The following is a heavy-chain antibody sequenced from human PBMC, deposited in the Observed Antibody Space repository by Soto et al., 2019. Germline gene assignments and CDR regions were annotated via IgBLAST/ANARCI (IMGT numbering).Heavy chain of an antibody. V-gene: IGHV4-31*03. D-gene: IGHD2-15*01. J-gene: IGHJ6*03. Sequence: PSETLSLTCTVSGGSISGGGYYWSWIRQHPGKGLEWIGYIYYSGSTYYNPSLKSRVTISVDTSKNQFSLKLSSVTAADTAVYYCAVGQCSGGSCYWGGYYYYYMDVWGKGTTVTGSS. CDR3: AVGQCSGGSCYWGGYYYYYMDV. CDR2: IYYSGST. CDR1: GGSISGGGYY.